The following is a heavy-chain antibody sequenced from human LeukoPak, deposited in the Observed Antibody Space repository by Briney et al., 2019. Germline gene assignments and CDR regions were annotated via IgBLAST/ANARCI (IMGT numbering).Heavy chain of an antibody. J-gene: IGHJ4*02. Sequence: SQTLSLTCTVSGGSISSGGYYWSWIRQHPGKGLGWIGYIYYSGSTYYNPSLKSRVTISVDTSKNQFSLKLSSVTAADTAVYYCARYQLQKYYFDYWGQGTLVTVSS. CDR2: IYYSGST. CDR3: ARYQLQKYYFDY. CDR1: GGSISSGGYY. V-gene: IGHV4-31*03. D-gene: IGHD2-2*01.